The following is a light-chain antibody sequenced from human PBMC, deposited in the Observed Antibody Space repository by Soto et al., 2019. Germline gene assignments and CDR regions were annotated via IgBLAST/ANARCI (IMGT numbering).Light chain of an antibody. CDR1: TGAVTSGHY. J-gene: IGLJ2*01. Sequence: QAVVTQEPSLTVSPGGTVTLTCASSTGAVTSGHYPNWFQQKPGQTPRALIYSTSNKYSWTPVRFSGSLLGGKAALTLSDVQPDDEAVYYCQLFDGGAVVFGGGTKLTVL. CDR3: QLFDGGAVV. V-gene: IGLV7-43*01. CDR2: STS.